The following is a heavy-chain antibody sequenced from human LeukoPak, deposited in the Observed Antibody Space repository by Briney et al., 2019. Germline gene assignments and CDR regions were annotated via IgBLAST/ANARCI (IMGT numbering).Heavy chain of an antibody. CDR3: ARVGLDYDILTGYTVTRYYFDY. CDR1: GGSISSGGYY. V-gene: IGHV4-31*03. Sequence: PSQTLSLTCTVSGGSISSGGYYWSWIRQHPGEGLEWIGYIYYSGSTYYNTSLKSRVTISVDTSKNQFSLKLSSVTAADTAVYYCARVGLDYDILTGYTVTRYYFDYWGQGTLVTVSS. CDR2: IYYSGST. J-gene: IGHJ4*02. D-gene: IGHD3-9*01.